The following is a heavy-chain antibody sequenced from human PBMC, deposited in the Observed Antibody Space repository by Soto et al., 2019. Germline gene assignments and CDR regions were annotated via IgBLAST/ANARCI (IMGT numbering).Heavy chain of an antibody. CDR2: ISDDGSNK. J-gene: IGHJ6*02. Sequence: PGGSLRLSCVASGFTFSNYGMHWVRQAPGKGLEWVSFISDDGSNKYYADSMRGRFTMSRENSKRTLYLQMSSLRVEDTAVYYWTKRRNVLRFLEWSSVMEVWGQGTTVTVSS. CDR1: GFTFSNYG. CDR3: TKRRNVLRFLEWSSVMEV. D-gene: IGHD3-3*01. V-gene: IGHV3-30*18.